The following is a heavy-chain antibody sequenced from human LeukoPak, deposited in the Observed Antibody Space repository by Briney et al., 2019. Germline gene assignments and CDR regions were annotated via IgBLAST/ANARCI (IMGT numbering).Heavy chain of an antibody. Sequence: SETLSLTCTVSGGSISSYYWSWIRQPPGKGLEWIGYIYYSGSTNYNPSLKSRVTISVDTSKNQFSLELSSVTAADTAVYYCAGASYDSSGVHWGQGTLVTVSS. D-gene: IGHD3-22*01. J-gene: IGHJ4*02. CDR3: AGASYDSSGVH. V-gene: IGHV4-59*01. CDR1: GGSISSYY. CDR2: IYYSGST.